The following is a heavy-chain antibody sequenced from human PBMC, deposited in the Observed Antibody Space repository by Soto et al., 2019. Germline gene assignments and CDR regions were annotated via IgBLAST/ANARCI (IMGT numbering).Heavy chain of an antibody. CDR3: ARDLGYCSSTSCETFDY. D-gene: IGHD2-2*01. CDR1: GGTFSSYA. Sequence: SVKVSCKASGGTFSSYAISWVRQAPGQGLEWMGGIIPIFGAANYAQKFQGRVTITADESTSTAYMELSSLRSEDTAVYYCARDLGYCSSTSCETFDYWGQGTLVTVSS. J-gene: IGHJ4*02. CDR2: IIPIFGAA. V-gene: IGHV1-69*13.